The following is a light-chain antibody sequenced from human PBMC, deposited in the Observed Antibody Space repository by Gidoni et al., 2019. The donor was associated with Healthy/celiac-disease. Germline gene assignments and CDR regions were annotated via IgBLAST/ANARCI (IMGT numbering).Light chain of an antibody. J-gene: IGLJ2*01. Sequence: QSVLTQPPSVSGAPGRRVPIPCTGSSSNIGAGYDVHWYKQLPGTDPKILIDGNSNRPSGVTDRFSGSKSGTSASLAITGRQAEEEADYYCQSYDSSLSGSRDVVFGGGTKLTVL. CDR2: GNS. CDR3: QSYDSSLSGSRDVV. CDR1: SSNIGAGYD. V-gene: IGLV1-40*01.